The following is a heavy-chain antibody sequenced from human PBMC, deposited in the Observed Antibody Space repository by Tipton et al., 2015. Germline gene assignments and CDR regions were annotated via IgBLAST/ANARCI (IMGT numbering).Heavy chain of an antibody. V-gene: IGHV1-18*01. CDR3: ARGSHSGYPYPADY. CDR2: ISTYNGNT. CDR1: GYTFTSYG. Sequence: QVQLVQSGPEVKKPGASVKVSCKAPGYTFTSYGISWVRQAPGQGLEWMGWISTYNGNTNYAQRLQGRVTMTTDTSTSTAYMELRSLTSDDTAVYYCARGSHSGYPYPADYWGQGTLVTVSS. J-gene: IGHJ4*02. D-gene: IGHD3-22*01.